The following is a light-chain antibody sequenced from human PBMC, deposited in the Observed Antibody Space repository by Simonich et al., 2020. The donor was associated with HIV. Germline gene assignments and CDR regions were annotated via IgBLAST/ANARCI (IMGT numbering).Light chain of an antibody. Sequence: DIVMTQSPDSLPVSLGERATINCKSSQSLLSNNKNFLAWYQQIPGQPPKLLIYWASTRESGVPDRFSGSGSGTDFTLTISSLQAEDVAVYYCQQYYSTPRTFGQGTKVEIK. V-gene: IGKV4-1*01. CDR2: WAS. CDR1: QSLLSNNKNF. CDR3: QQYYSTPRT. J-gene: IGKJ1*01.